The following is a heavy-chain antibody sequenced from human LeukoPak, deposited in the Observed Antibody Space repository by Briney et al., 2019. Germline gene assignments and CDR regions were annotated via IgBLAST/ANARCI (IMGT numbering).Heavy chain of an antibody. J-gene: IGHJ4*02. Sequence: GGSLRLSCAASGFTFSSYEMNWVRQAPGKGLEWVSYISSGSTIYYADSVKGRFTISRDNAKNSLYLQMNSLRAEDTAVYYCARGRYYYDSSGYYGYWGQGTLVTVSS. V-gene: IGHV3-48*03. CDR2: ISSGSTI. CDR3: ARGRYYYDSSGYYGY. D-gene: IGHD3-22*01. CDR1: GFTFSSYE.